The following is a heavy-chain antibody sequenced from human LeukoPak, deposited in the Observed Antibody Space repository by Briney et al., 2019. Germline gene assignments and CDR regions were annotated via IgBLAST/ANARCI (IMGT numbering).Heavy chain of an antibody. CDR3: ARATFYGDYFYYFDY. CDR2: INPSGGST. V-gene: IGHV1-46*01. CDR1: GYTFTSYY. Sequence: EASVKVSCXASGYTFTSYYMHWVRQAPGQGLEWMGIINPSGGSTSYAQKFQGRVTMTRDTSTSTVYMELSSLRSEDTAVYYCARATFYGDYFYYFDYWGQGTLVTVSS. J-gene: IGHJ4*02. D-gene: IGHD4-17*01.